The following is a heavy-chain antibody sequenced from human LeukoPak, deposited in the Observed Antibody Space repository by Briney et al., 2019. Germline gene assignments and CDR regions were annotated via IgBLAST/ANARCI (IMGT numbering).Heavy chain of an antibody. Sequence: GASVKVSCKASGYTFTSYDINWVRQATGQGVEWVGWMNPNSGKTGDAQKFQGRVTITRDTSIRTAYMELSSLRSEDTAVYYCARGSSYYDTLTGYGDYWGQGTLVTVSS. D-gene: IGHD3-9*01. CDR3: ARGSSYYDTLTGYGDY. J-gene: IGHJ4*02. V-gene: IGHV1-8*03. CDR2: MNPNSGKT. CDR1: GYTFTSYD.